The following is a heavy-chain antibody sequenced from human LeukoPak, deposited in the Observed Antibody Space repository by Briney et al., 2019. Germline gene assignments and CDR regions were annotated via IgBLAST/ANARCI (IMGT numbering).Heavy chain of an antibody. Sequence: GGSLRLSCAASGFIFSTYDMHWVRQPRAKALEWVAVIWLDGSDKYYADSGKGRFTISRDNSKNTLFLQMISLRVEDTSVYYCARGSGRTSDFDYWGQGTLVTVSS. D-gene: IGHD1-26*01. CDR3: ARGSGRTSDFDY. CDR2: IWLDGSDK. CDR1: GFIFSTYD. J-gene: IGHJ4*02. V-gene: IGHV3-33*01.